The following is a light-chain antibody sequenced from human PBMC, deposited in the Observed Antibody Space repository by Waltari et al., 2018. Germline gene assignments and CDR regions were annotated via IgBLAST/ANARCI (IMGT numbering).Light chain of an antibody. V-gene: IGKV3-15*01. Sequence: EVLMTQSPATLSVSPGERATLSCRASQSVDNNLAWYQQKNGQAPRLLIYGASTRATGVPASLSGNASGTEFTLTISNLQSADFAVYFCQQYNNWPWTFGQGTRVEI. CDR3: QQYNNWPWT. CDR1: QSVDNN. J-gene: IGKJ1*01. CDR2: GAS.